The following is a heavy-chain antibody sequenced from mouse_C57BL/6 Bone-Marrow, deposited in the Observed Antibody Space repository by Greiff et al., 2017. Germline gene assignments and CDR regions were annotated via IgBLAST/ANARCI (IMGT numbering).Heavy chain of an antibody. D-gene: IGHD4-1*01. CDR1: GYTFTSYG. Sequence: VQLQESGAELARPGASVKLSCKASGYTFTSYGISWVKQRTGQGLEWIGEIYPRSGNTYYNEKFKGKATLTADKSSSTAYMELRSLTSEDSAVYFCARSPLGWYFDYWGQGTTRTVSS. V-gene: IGHV1-81*01. J-gene: IGHJ2*01. CDR2: IYPRSGNT. CDR3: ARSPLGWYFDY.